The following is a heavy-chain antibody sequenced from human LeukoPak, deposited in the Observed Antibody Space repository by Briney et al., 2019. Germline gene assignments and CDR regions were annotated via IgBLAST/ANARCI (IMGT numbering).Heavy chain of an antibody. CDR3: ARVVATTYYFDY. J-gene: IGHJ4*02. V-gene: IGHV1-2*02. Sequence: GASVKVSCKASGYTLTGYYIHWVRQAPGQGLEWMGWLNPNSGDTNCAQKFQGRVTMTRDTSISTAYMELSRLRSDDTAIYYCARVVATTYYFDYWGQGTLVTVSS. CDR1: GYTLTGYY. D-gene: IGHD1-26*01. CDR2: LNPNSGDT.